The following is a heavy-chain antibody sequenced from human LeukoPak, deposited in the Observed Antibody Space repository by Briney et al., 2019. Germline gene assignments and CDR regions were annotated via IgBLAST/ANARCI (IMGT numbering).Heavy chain of an antibody. J-gene: IGHJ5*02. Sequence: PSETLSLTCTGPGGSISSYYWSWIRQPPGKGLEWIAYINYSGSTNYNPSLKSRVTISIDTSKNQFSLKVSSVTAADTAVYYCARVVGPTLNWFDPWGQGTLVTVSS. CDR3: ARVVGPTLNWFDP. CDR2: INYSGST. CDR1: GGSISSYY. D-gene: IGHD1-26*01. V-gene: IGHV4-59*01.